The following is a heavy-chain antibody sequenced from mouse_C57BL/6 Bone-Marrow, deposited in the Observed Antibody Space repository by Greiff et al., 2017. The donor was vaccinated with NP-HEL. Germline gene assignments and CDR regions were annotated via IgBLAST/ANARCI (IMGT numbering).Heavy chain of an antibody. J-gene: IGHJ4*01. CDR1: GFSLTSYA. CDR3: ASLTYYSNPYYYAMDY. V-gene: IGHV2-9-1*01. CDR2: IWTGGGT. Sequence: VQVVESGPGLVAPSQSLSITCTVSGFSLTSYAISWVRQPPGKGLEWLGVIWTGGGTNYNSALKSRLSISKDNSKSQVFLKMNSLQTDDTARYYCASLTYYSNPYYYAMDYWGQGTSVTVSS. D-gene: IGHD2-5*01.